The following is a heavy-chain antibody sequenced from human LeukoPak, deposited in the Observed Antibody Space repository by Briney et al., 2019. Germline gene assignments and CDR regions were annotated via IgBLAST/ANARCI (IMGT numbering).Heavy chain of an antibody. D-gene: IGHD3-3*01. CDR3: ARDSREWLSDAFDI. Sequence: SVKVSRKASGGTFSSYAISWVRQAPGQGLEWMGGIIPIFGTANYAQKFQGRVTITADESTSTAYMELSSLRSEDTAVYYCARDSREWLSDAFDIWGQGTMVTVSS. CDR1: GGTFSSYA. V-gene: IGHV1-69*13. CDR2: IIPIFGTA. J-gene: IGHJ3*02.